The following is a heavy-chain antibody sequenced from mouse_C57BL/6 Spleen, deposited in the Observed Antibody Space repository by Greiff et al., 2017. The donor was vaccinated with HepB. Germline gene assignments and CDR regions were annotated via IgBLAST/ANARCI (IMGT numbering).Heavy chain of an antibody. CDR1: GFNIKDDY. D-gene: IGHD1-1*01. Sequence: EVQLQQSGAELVRPGASVKLSCTASGFNIKDDYMHWVKQRPEQGLEWIGWIDPENGDTEYASKFQGKATITADTSSNTAYLQLSSLTSEDTAVYYCTTDYGSMFAYWGQGTLVTVSA. CDR3: TTDYGSMFAY. J-gene: IGHJ3*01. CDR2: IDPENGDT. V-gene: IGHV14-4*01.